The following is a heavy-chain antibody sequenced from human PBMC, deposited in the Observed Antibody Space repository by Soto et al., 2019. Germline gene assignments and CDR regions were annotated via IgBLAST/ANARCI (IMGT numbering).Heavy chain of an antibody. CDR2: MSYDGSNT. Sequence: GRSLRLSCAASGFTFSNYGMHWVRQAPGKGLEWVAVMSYDGSNTYYADSVKGLFTISRDNSKNTLYLQMSSLRAEDTAVYYCVKSSRRDITASRGMDVWGQGTTVTVSS. CDR3: VKSSRRDITASRGMDV. D-gene: IGHD3-3*01. V-gene: IGHV3-30*18. CDR1: GFTFSNYG. J-gene: IGHJ6*02.